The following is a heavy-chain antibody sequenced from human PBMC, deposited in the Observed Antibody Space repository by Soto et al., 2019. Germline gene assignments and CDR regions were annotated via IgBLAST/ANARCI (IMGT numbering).Heavy chain of an antibody. CDR2: INAGNGNT. CDR1: A. CDR3: GGVRPVSAS. Sequence: ARQWVRQAPGQRLEWMGWINAGNGNTKYSQKFQGRVTITRDTSASTAYMELSSLRSEDPAVYYSGGVRPVSASWGKRSLV. D-gene: IGHD4-17*01. V-gene: IGHV1-3*01. J-gene: IGHJ1*01.